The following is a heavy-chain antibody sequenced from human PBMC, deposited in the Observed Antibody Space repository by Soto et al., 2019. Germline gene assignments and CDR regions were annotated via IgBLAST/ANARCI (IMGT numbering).Heavy chain of an antibody. CDR3: AVDVVGTGSY. CDR1: GFTFSDHT. V-gene: IGHV3-72*01. CDR2: NTNKAHSYTT. D-gene: IGHD5-12*01. Sequence: EVQVVESGGGFVQPGGSLRVSCAASGFTFSDHTMDWVRQAPGKGLEWVGRNTNKAHSYTTEYAASAKGRFTVSRDEAKNSGYLQMDSLKTEDTAVYYCAVDVVGTGSYWGQGTLVTVSS. J-gene: IGHJ4*02.